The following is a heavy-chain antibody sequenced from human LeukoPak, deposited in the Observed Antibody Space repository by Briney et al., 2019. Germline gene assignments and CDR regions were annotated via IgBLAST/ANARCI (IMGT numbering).Heavy chain of an antibody. CDR3: ARPLVAGLSENDAFDI. J-gene: IGHJ3*02. Sequence: SENLSLTCTVSGGSSSSSSYCWGWIRQPPWMGLECLGSIYYSGTTYYNPSHKSRGTISADTSTNPFSLKLSSVTAADTAVYYCARPLVAGLSENDAFDIWGQGTMVTVSS. V-gene: IGHV4-39*01. CDR2: IYYSGTT. CDR1: GGSSSSSSYC. D-gene: IGHD6-19*01.